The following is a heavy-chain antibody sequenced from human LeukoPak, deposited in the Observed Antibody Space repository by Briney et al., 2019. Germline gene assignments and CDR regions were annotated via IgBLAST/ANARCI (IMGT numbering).Heavy chain of an antibody. D-gene: IGHD3-16*02. Sequence: GGSLRLSCAASGIIFSSYGMSWVRQAPGKGLEWVSAISGSGGSTYYADSVKGRFTISRDNSKNTLYLQMNSLRAEDTAVYYCAKEGGYGELSSYFDYWGQGTLVTVSS. CDR1: GIIFSSYG. CDR2: ISGSGGST. V-gene: IGHV3-23*01. CDR3: AKEGGYGELSSYFDY. J-gene: IGHJ4*02.